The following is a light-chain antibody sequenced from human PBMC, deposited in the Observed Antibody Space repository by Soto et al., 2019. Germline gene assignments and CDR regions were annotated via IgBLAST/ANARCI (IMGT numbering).Light chain of an antibody. Sequence: IQLTQSPSSLSASVGDRVTLTCRASQDINKFLAWFQQTPGKAPKLLVYSASTLHSGVPASFSGSGSGTDFALTISSLQPEDFATYYCQQLKTYPYTFGQGTRLDIK. CDR3: QQLKTYPYT. V-gene: IGKV1-9*01. CDR1: QDINKF. CDR2: SAS. J-gene: IGKJ2*01.